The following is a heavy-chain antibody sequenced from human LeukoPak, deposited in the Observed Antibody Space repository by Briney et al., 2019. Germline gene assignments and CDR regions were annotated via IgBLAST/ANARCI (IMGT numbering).Heavy chain of an antibody. D-gene: IGHD3-10*01. Sequence: PGGSLRLSCAASGFTFSSYGMHWVRQAPGKGLEWVAFIRYDGSNKYYADSVKSRFTISRDNSKNTLYLQMNSLRAEDTAVYYCAKAYYGSGSYLFDYWGQGTLVTVSS. CDR2: IRYDGSNK. V-gene: IGHV3-30*02. J-gene: IGHJ4*02. CDR1: GFTFSSYG. CDR3: AKAYYGSGSYLFDY.